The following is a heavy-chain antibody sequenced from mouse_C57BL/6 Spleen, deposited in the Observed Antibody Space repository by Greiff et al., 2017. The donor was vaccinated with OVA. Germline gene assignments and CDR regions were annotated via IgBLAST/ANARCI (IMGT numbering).Heavy chain of an antibody. J-gene: IGHJ2*01. CDR3: ARDGYDSYYFDY. Sequence: QVQLKQPGTELVKPGASVKLSCKASGYTFTSYWMHWVKQRPGQGLEWIGNINPSNGGTNYNEKFKSKATLTVDKSSSTAYMQLSSLTSEDSAVYYCARDGYDSYYFDYWGQGTTLTVSS. CDR1: GYTFTSYW. CDR2: INPSNGGT. V-gene: IGHV1-53*01. D-gene: IGHD2-2*01.